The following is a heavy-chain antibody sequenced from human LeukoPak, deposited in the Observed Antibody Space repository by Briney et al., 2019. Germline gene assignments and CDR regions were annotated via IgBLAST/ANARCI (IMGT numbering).Heavy chain of an antibody. J-gene: IGHJ4*02. V-gene: IGHV3-48*01. D-gene: IGHD6-19*01. CDR1: GFTFSSYS. Sequence: GGSLRLSCAASGFTFSSYSMNWVRQAPGKGLEWVSYISSSSSTIYYADSVKGRFTISRDNAKNSLYLQMNSLRAEDTAVYYCARGRIAVAGWIDYWGQGTLVTVSS. CDR2: ISSSSSTI. CDR3: ARGRIAVAGWIDY.